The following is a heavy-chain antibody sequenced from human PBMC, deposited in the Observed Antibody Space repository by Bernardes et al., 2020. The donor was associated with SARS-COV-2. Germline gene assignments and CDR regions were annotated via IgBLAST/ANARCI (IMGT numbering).Heavy chain of an antibody. CDR1: GFTFTTYW. D-gene: IGHD2-15*01. V-gene: IGHV3-7*02. Sequence: GGSLRLSCAASGFTFTTYWMNWVRQAPGKGLEWVANIKQDGTEKYYVDSVMGRFTISRDNAKNSLYLQMNSLRVEDTAVYYCASVQGDCSRGSCYGGYWGQGNLVTVSS. CDR3: ASVQGDCSRGSCYGGY. J-gene: IGHJ4*02. CDR2: IKQDGTEK.